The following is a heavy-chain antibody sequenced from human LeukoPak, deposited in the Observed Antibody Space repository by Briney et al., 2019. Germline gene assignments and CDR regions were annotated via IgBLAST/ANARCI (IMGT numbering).Heavy chain of an antibody. CDR2: INHSGST. D-gene: IGHD2-15*01. CDR1: GGSISSYY. CDR3: ARGPNCSGGSCYRPTYYYYGMDV. Sequence: SETLSLTCTVSGGSISSYYWSWIRQPPGKGLEWIGEINHSGSTNYNPSLKSRVTISVDTSKNQFSLKLSSVTAADTAVYYCARGPNCSGGSCYRPTYYYYGMDVWGQGTTVTVSS. J-gene: IGHJ6*02. V-gene: IGHV4-34*01.